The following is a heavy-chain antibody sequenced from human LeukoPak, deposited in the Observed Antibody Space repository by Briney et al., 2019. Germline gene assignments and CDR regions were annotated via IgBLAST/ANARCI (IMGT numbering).Heavy chain of an antibody. CDR2: ISSSSSTI. CDR3: ARDKATASIWSGYYPSYYYYGMDV. CDR1: GFTFSSYS. D-gene: IGHD3-3*01. J-gene: IGHJ6*02. V-gene: IGHV3-48*01. Sequence: GGSLRLSCAASGFTFSSYSMNWVRQAPGKGLEWVSYISSSSSTIYYADSVKGRFTISRDNAKNSLYLQMNSLRAEDTAVYYCARDKATASIWSGYYPSYYYYGMDVWGQGTTVTVSS.